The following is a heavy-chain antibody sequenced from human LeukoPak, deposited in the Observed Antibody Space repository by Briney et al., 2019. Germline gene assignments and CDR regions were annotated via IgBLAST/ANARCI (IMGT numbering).Heavy chain of an antibody. CDR3: ASDPALGYSSRWQPGWFDP. Sequence: SETLSLTCTVSGGSISSYYWSWIRQPAGKGLEWIGRIYTSGSTNYNPSLKSRVTMSVDTSKNQFSLKLSSVTAADTAVYYRASDPALGYSSRWQPGWFDPWGQGTLVTVSS. V-gene: IGHV4-4*07. CDR2: IYTSGST. CDR1: GGSISSYY. D-gene: IGHD6-13*01. J-gene: IGHJ5*02.